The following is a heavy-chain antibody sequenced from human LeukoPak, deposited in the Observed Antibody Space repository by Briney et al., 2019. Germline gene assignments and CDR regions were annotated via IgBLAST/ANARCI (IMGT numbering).Heavy chain of an antibody. J-gene: IGHJ4*02. V-gene: IGHV3-53*01. D-gene: IGHD4-17*01. CDR3: ATARRHDYGDYGGVFDN. Sequence: GGSLRLSCVASGFTVSSSYMSWVRQAPGKGLEYVSFIYSGGSTFYADSVKGRFTISRDNSKNTLHLQMNSLRADDTAIYYCATARRHDYGDYGGVFDNWGQGILVTVSS. CDR2: IYSGGST. CDR1: GFTVSSSY.